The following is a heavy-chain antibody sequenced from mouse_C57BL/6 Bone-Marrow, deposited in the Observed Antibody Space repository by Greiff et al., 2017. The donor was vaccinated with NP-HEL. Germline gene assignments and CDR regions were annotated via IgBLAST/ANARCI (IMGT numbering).Heavy chain of an antibody. V-gene: IGHV1-82*01. CDR1: GYAFSSSW. CDR2: LYPGDGDT. CDR3: ARRGHYYGSSFDY. D-gene: IGHD1-1*01. J-gene: IGHJ2*01. Sequence: QVQLQQSGPELVKPGASVKISCKASGYAFSSSWMNWVKQRPGKGLEWIGRLYPGDGDTNYNGKFKGKATLTADKSSSTAYMQLSSLTSEDSAVYFCARRGHYYGSSFDYWGQGTTLTVSS.